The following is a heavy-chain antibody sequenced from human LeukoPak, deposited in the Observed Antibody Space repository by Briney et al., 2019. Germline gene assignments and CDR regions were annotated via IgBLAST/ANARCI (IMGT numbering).Heavy chain of an antibody. D-gene: IGHD2-2*01. CDR2: ISGSGGTT. CDR3: ARRRCSSTSCFEDY. CDR1: GFIFINYA. J-gene: IGHJ4*02. Sequence: GGSLRLSCAASGFIFINYAMNWVRQAPGKGLEWVSTISGSGGTTYYADSVKGRFTISRDNSKNTLYLQMNSLRAEDTAVYYCARRRCSSTSCFEDYWGQGTLVTVSS. V-gene: IGHV3-23*01.